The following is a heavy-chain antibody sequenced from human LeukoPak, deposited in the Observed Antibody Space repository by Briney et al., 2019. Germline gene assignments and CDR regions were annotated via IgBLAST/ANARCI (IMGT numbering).Heavy chain of an antibody. J-gene: IGHJ4*02. CDR3: ASGLWFGELSPYYFDY. CDR1: GGTFSSYA. V-gene: IGHV1-69*05. D-gene: IGHD3-10*01. Sequence: GSSVKVSCKASGGTFSSYAISWVRQAPGQGLEWMGGIIPIFGTANYAQKFQGRVTNTTDESTSTAYMELSSLRSEDTAVYYCASGLWFGELSPYYFDYWGQGTLVTVSS. CDR2: IIPIFGTA.